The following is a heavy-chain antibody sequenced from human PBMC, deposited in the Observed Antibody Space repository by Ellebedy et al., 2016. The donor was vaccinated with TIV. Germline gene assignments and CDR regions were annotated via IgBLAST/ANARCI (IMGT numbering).Heavy chain of an antibody. CDR3: ARDVPYSNYVTDAFDV. D-gene: IGHD2/OR15-2a*01. Sequence: GESLKISXAASGFSVSSNYMSWVRQAPGKGLEWVSVLYSDGRTFYADSVTGRFTISRDNSRNTLYLQMNSLRAEDTAVYYCARDVPYSNYVTDAFDVWGHGTKVTVSS. J-gene: IGHJ3*01. CDR2: LYSDGRT. CDR1: GFSVSSNY. V-gene: IGHV3-53*01.